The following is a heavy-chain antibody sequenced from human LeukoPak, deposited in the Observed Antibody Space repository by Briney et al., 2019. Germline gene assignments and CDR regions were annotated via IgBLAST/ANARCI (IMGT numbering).Heavy chain of an antibody. V-gene: IGHV3-30*03. CDR3: ARGPSPYYDILTGYYTSDMMLFDI. J-gene: IGHJ3*02. CDR1: GFTFSSYG. CDR2: ISYDGSNK. D-gene: IGHD3-9*01. Sequence: GRSLRLSCAASGFTFSSYGMHWVRQAPGKGLEWVAVISYDGSNKYYVDSVKGRFTISRDNSKNTLYLQMNSLRAEDTAVYYCARGPSPYYDILTGYYTSDMMLFDIWGQGTMVTVSS.